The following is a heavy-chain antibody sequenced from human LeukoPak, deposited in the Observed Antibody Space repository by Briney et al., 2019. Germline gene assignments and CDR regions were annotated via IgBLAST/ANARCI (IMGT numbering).Heavy chain of an antibody. V-gene: IGHV3-20*04. J-gene: IGHJ4*02. Sequence: GGSLRLSCAASGFTFDDYGMSWVRQAPGKGLEWVSGINWNGGSTGYADSVKGRFTISRDNAKNSLYLQMNSLRAEDTALHYCARFDGGMATNPELDYWGQGTLVTVSS. CDR3: ARFDGGMATNPELDY. D-gene: IGHD5-24*01. CDR2: INWNGGST. CDR1: GFTFDDYG.